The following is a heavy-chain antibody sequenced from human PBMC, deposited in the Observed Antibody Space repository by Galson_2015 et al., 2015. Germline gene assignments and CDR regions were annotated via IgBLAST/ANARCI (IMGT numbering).Heavy chain of an antibody. CDR1: GFTFSNYS. Sequence: SLRLSCAASGFTFSNYSMSWVRQAPGKGPEWISYITSRSSTIYYSDSVKGRFTISRDNAENSLYLEMKSLRDEDTALYYCARDLGYCSGTSCYSVGAFDIWGQGTMVTVSS. J-gene: IGHJ3*02. CDR2: ITSRSSTI. D-gene: IGHD2-15*01. CDR3: ARDLGYCSGTSCYSVGAFDI. V-gene: IGHV3-48*02.